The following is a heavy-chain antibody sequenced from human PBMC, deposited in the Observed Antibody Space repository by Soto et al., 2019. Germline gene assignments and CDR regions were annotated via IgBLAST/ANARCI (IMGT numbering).Heavy chain of an antibody. CDR1: GFTFSSYA. J-gene: IGHJ4*02. V-gene: IGHV3-23*01. Sequence: GGSLRLSCAASGFTFSSYAMSWVRQAPGKGLEWVSAISGSGGSTYYADSVKGRFTISRDNSKNTLYLQMNSLRAEDTALYYCAKRVEYSSSSAYFDNWGQVTQVTVSS. CDR3: AKRVEYSSSSAYFDN. CDR2: ISGSGGST. D-gene: IGHD6-6*01.